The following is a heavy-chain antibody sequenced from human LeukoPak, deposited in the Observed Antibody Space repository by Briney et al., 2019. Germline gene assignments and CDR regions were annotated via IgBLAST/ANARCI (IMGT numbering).Heavy chain of an antibody. CDR2: MNPNSGHT. Sequence: ASVKVSCKASGYTFTTYDINWVRQATGQGLEWMGSMNPNSGHTDYAQKFQGRVTITRNTSITTAYMELTSLRFEDTAVYYCASGIWFGESEGNYWGQGTLVTVSS. CDR3: ASGIWFGESEGNY. D-gene: IGHD3-10*01. CDR1: GYTFTTYD. J-gene: IGHJ4*02. V-gene: IGHV1-8*03.